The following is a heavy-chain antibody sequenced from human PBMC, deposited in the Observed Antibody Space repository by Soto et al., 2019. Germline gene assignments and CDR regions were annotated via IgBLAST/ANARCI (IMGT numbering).Heavy chain of an antibody. CDR1: GGSISSYY. D-gene: IGHD2-15*01. CDR3: ARGLGYCSGGSCYHWFAP. V-gene: IGHV4-59*01. CDR2: IYYSGST. J-gene: IGHJ5*02. Sequence: PSETMSLTCTVSGGSISSYYWSWIRQPPGKGLEWIGYIYYSGSTNYNPSLKSRVTISVDTSKNQFSLKLSSVAAADTAVYYCARGLGYCSGGSCYHWFAPWGQGTLVTVSS.